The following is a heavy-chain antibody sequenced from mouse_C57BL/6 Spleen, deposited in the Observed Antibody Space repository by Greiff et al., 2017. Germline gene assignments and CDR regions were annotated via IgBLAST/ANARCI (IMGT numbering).Heavy chain of an antibody. CDR3: AREY. J-gene: IGHJ3*01. CDR1: GFTFSSYA. Sequence: EVHLLESGGGLVKPGGSLKLSCAASGFTFSSYAMSWVRQTPEKRLEWVATISDGGSYTYYPDNVKGRFTISRDNAKNNLYLQMSHLKSEDTAMYYCAREYWGQGTLVTVSA. CDR2: ISDGGSYT. V-gene: IGHV5-4*01.